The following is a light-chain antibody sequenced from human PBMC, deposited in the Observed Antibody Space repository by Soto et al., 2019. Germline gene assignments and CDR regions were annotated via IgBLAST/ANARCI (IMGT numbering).Light chain of an antibody. J-gene: IGKJ4*02. CDR3: QQYGSFAWR. Sequence: EIVLTQSPGTLSLSPGERATLSCRASQSVSSSFLAWYQQKPGQAPRLLIYGASTRATGIPDRFNGIGSGKGFNATIRSRVPGAYAGYSSQQYGSFAWRFGGGTKGDIK. CDR2: GAS. CDR1: QSVSSSF. V-gene: IGKV3-20*01.